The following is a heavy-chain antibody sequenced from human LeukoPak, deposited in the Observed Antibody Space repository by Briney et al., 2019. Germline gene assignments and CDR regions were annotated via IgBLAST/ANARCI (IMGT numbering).Heavy chain of an antibody. J-gene: IGHJ3*02. CDR1: GGSISSSSYY. D-gene: IGHD2-15*01. Sequence: SETLSLTCTVSGGSISSSSYYWGWIRQPPGKELEWIGSIYYSGSTYYNPSLKSRVTISVDTSKNQFSLKLSSVTAADTAVYYCARREESSGDNDAFDIWGQGTMVTVSS. CDR3: ARREESSGDNDAFDI. CDR2: IYYSGST. V-gene: IGHV4-39*01.